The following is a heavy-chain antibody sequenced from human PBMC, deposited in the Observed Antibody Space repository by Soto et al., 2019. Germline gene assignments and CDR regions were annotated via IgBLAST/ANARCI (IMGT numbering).Heavy chain of an antibody. CDR2: ISAYNGNT. V-gene: IGHV1-18*01. CDR3: ATLVGDYVWGSYGY. Sequence: GASVKVSCKASGYTFTSYGISWVRQAPGQGLEWMGWISAYNGNTNYAQKLQGRVTMTTDTSTSTAYMELSSLRSDDTAVSYCATLVGDYVWGSYGYWGQGTLVPVSS. J-gene: IGHJ4*02. D-gene: IGHD3-16*01. CDR1: GYTFTSYG.